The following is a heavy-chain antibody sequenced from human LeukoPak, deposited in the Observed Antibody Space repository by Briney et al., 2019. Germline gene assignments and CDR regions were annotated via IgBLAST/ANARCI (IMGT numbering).Heavy chain of an antibody. D-gene: IGHD2-2*01. CDR1: GGSISSGGYY. CDR2: IYHSGST. Sequence: SQTLSLTCTVSGGSISSGGYYWSWIRQPPGKGLEWIGYIYHSGSTYYNPSLKSRVTISVDRSKNQFSLKLSSVTAADTAVYYCARAVSFDIVVVPAAPHGAFDIWGQGTMVTVSS. J-gene: IGHJ3*02. CDR3: ARAVSFDIVVVPAAPHGAFDI. V-gene: IGHV4-30-2*01.